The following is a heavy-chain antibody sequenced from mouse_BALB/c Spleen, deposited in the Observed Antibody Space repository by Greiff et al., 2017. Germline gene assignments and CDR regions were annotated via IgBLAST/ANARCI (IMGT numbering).Heavy chain of an antibody. D-gene: IGHD1-1*01. V-gene: IGHV1-4*02. CDR2: INPSSGYT. Sequence: VKLMESAAELARPGASVKMSCKASGYTFTSYTMHWVKQRPGQGLEWIGYINPSSGYTEYNQKFKDKTTLTADKSSSTAYMQLSSLTSEDSAVYYGARGYGSSYERYFDYWGQGTTLTVAA. J-gene: IGHJ2*01. CDR3: ARGYGSSYERYFDY. CDR1: GYTFTSYT.